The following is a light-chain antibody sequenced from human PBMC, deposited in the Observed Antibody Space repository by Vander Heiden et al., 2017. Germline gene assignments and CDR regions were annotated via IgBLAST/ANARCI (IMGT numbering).Light chain of an antibody. CDR2: KDS. V-gene: IGLV3-25*03. Sequence: SYELTQPPSVSVSPGQTARITCSGDALPKQYAYWYQQKPGQAPLLVIYKDSERPSGIPERVSGSSSGTTVTLNISGVQAEDEADDYCQSADSSGTYPWVFGGGTKLTVL. J-gene: IGLJ3*02. CDR3: QSADSSGTYPWV. CDR1: ALPKQY.